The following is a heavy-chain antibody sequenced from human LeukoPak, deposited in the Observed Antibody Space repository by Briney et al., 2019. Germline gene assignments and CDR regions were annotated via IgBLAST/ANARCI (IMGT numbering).Heavy chain of an antibody. CDR3: ARGEYSSSSPWFDP. CDR1: GFTFSSYS. D-gene: IGHD6-6*01. Sequence: PGGSLRPSCAASGFTFSSYSLSWVRQAPRKGLEWASYISSSSTTIYYADSVKGRFTISRDNAKNSLYLQMNSLRAEDTAVYYCARGEYSSSSPWFDPWGQGTLVTVSS. V-gene: IGHV3-48*04. J-gene: IGHJ5*02. CDR2: ISSSSTTI.